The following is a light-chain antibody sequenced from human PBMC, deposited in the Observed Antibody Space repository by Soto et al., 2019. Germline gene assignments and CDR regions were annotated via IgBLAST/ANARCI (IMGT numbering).Light chain of an antibody. V-gene: IGLV2-8*01. CDR2: QVT. CDR1: INDVGGYNY. CDR3: MSYAGGNRFV. Sequence: QSALTQPPSASGSPGQSVTISCAGTINDVGGYNYVSWYQQHPGKVPQLMIYQVTKRPSGVPDRFSASKSDTTASLTISGLQAEDEGDYYCMSYAGGNRFVFGPGTKLTVL. J-gene: IGLJ1*01.